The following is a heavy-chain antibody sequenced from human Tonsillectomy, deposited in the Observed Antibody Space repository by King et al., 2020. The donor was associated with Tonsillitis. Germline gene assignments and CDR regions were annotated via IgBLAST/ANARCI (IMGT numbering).Heavy chain of an antibody. J-gene: IGHJ2*01. CDR1: GGSISGDY. Sequence: VQLQESGPGLVKPSETLSLTCTVSGGSISGDYWSWIRQPPGKGLEWLGYIYYSGSTNYNPSLKSRVTMSVDTSKTHFSLRLSSVTAADTAVYYCARPYTTSFYYFDLWGRGTLVTVSS. D-gene: IGHD6-6*01. CDR2: IYYSGST. CDR3: ARPYTTSFYYFDL. V-gene: IGHV4-59*08.